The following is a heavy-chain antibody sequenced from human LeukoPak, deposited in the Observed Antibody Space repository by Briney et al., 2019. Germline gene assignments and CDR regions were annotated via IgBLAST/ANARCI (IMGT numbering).Heavy chain of an antibody. D-gene: IGHD1-26*01. CDR1: GFTFSDYY. J-gene: IGHJ4*02. V-gene: IGHV3-11*01. Sequence: GGSLRLSCAASGFTFSDYYMSWIRQAPGKGLEWVSYISSSGSTTYYADSVKGRFTISRDNAKSSLYLQMNSLRAEDTAVYYCARDYSGNYVDYWGQGTLVTVSS. CDR2: ISSSGSTT. CDR3: ARDYSGNYVDY.